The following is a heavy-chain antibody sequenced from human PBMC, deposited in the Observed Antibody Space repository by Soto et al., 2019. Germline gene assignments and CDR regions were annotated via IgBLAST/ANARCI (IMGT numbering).Heavy chain of an antibody. CDR1: GYTFGYTFSNYG. CDR2: ISGYNGNT. J-gene: IGHJ5*02. CDR3: ARDNYERSGYFDP. D-gene: IGHD3-22*01. Sequence: ASVKVSCKASGYTFGYTFSNYGISWVRQAPGQGPEWMGWISGYNGNTNYAQKFQGRVTMTTDTSTSTAYMELRSLRSDDTAVYYCARDNYERSGYFDPWGQGTLVTVSS. V-gene: IGHV1-18*01.